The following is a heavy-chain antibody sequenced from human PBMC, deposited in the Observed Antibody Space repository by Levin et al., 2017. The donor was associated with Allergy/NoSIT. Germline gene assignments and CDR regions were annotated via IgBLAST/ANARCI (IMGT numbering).Heavy chain of an antibody. V-gene: IGHV3-53*01. CDR1: GFTVSSNY. J-gene: IGHJ6*02. Sequence: GESLKISCAASGFTVSSNYMSWVRQAPGKGLEWVSVIYSGGSTYYADSVKGRFTISRDNSKNTLYLQMNSLRAEDTAVYYCAREGEKPHLWFGELLNSGLDGMDVWGQGTTVTVSS. D-gene: IGHD3-10*01. CDR3: AREGEKPHLWFGELLNSGLDGMDV. CDR2: IYSGGST.